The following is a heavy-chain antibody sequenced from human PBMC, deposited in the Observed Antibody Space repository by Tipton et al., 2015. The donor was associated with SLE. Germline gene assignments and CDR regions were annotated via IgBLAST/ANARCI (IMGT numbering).Heavy chain of an antibody. CDR2: IDHSGST. Sequence: TLSLTCTVSGGSISSDDYYWSWIRQHPGKGLEWIGEIDHSGSTNYNPSLESRVTISIDTSKNDFSLKVNSVTAADTAVYYCAKGRRYYDNNGYWTSQNYMDVWGKGTTVTVSS. CDR3: AKGRRYYDNNGYWTSQNYMDV. J-gene: IGHJ6*03. CDR1: GGSISSDDYY. D-gene: IGHD3-22*01. V-gene: IGHV4-31*03.